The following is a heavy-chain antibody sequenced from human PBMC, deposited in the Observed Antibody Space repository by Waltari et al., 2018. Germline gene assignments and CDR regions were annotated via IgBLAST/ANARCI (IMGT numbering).Heavy chain of an antibody. V-gene: IGHV3-9*01. CDR1: GFRVDDYG. D-gene: IGHD3-10*01. J-gene: IGHJ4*02. Sequence: EVQLVTSGGGLVQPGRSLRLACVGSGFRVDDYGMYWVRQRPGKGLEWLSVIGWNSGAIGNADSVRGRFSTYRDNARKSLYLQMGRLRPEDTALYYCVKGGWGFGAFYEQHWGQGIQVTVSS. CDR2: IGWNSGAI. CDR3: VKGGWGFGAFYEQH.